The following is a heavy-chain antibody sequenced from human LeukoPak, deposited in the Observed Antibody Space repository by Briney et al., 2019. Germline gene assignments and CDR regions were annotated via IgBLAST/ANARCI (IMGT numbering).Heavy chain of an antibody. V-gene: IGHV4-34*01. CDR1: GGSFSGYY. CDR2: INHSGST. Sequence: PSETLSLTCAVYGGSFSGYYWSWLRQPPGKGLEWIGEINHSGSTNYNPSLKSRVTISVDTSKNQFSLKLSSVTAADTAVYYCARGVSYGSGKRVWFDPWGQGTLVTVSS. D-gene: IGHD3-10*01. CDR3: ARGVSYGSGKRVWFDP. J-gene: IGHJ5*02.